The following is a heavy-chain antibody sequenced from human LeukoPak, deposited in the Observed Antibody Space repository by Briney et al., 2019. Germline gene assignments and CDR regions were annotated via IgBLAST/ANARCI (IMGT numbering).Heavy chain of an antibody. CDR2: IYYSGST. D-gene: IGHD2-2*01. J-gene: IGHJ4*02. CDR3: ASSLGYCSSTSCSWGY. V-gene: IGHV4-59*01. CDR1: GFTFSSYA. Sequence: GSLRLSCSASGFTFSSYAMHWIRQPPGKGLEWIGYIYYSGSTNYNPSLKSRVPISVDTSKIQFSLMLSSVTAADTAVYYCASSLGYCSSTSCSWGYWGQGPVVTVSS.